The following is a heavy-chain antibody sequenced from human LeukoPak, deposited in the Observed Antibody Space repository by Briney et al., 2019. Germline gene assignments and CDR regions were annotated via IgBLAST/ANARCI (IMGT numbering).Heavy chain of an antibody. V-gene: IGHV3-30-3*01. Sequence: GRSLRLSCAASGFTFSSYAMHWVRQAPGKGLEWVAVISYDGSNKYYADSVKGRFTISRDNSKNTLYLQMNSLRAEDTAVYYCARRGVITYYYYYGMDVWGQGTTVTVSS. J-gene: IGHJ6*02. CDR2: ISYDGSNK. CDR3: ARRGVITYYYYYGMDV. D-gene: IGHD3-10*01. CDR1: GFTFSSYA.